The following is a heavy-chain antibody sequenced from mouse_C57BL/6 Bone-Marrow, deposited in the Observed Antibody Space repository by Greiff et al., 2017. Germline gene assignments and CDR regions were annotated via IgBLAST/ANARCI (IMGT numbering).Heavy chain of an antibody. CDR1: GYTFTGYW. CDR3: AKTPLIYYYGSSPLDY. CDR2: ILPGSGST. Sequence: VKLQQSGAELMKPGASVKLSCKATGYTFTGYWIEWVKQRPGHGLEWIGEILPGSGSTNYNEKFKGKATFTADTSSNTAYMQLSSLTTEDSAIYYSAKTPLIYYYGSSPLDYWGQGTTLTVSS. V-gene: IGHV1-9*01. J-gene: IGHJ2*01. D-gene: IGHD1-1*01.